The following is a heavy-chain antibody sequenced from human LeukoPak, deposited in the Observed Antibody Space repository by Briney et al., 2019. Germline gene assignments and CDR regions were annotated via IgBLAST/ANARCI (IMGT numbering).Heavy chain of an antibody. CDR3: ARSYYYDYRQIDY. CDR2: IYYSGST. D-gene: IGHD3-22*01. J-gene: IGHJ4*02. V-gene: IGHV4-39*01. Sequence: SETLSLTCTVSGDSISTSSYYWGWIRQPPGKGLEWLGSIYYSGSTYYNPSLESRVTISVDTSKNQFSLNLYSVTAADTAVFYCARSYYYDYRQIDYWGQGTLVTVSS. CDR1: GDSISTSSYY.